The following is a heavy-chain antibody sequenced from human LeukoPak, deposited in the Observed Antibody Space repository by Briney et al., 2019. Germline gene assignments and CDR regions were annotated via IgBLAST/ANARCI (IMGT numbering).Heavy chain of an antibody. V-gene: IGHV3-74*01. CDR2: ISGDGSTT. Sequence: GGSLRLSCAASGFTFSNYLTHWVRQAPGKGLVWVSRISGDGSTTTYADSVKGRFTSSRDNAKNTLYLQMNSLGVEDTAVYYCAREVVGLAFDYWGQGTLATVSS. CDR3: AREVVGLAFDY. CDR1: GFTFSNYL. J-gene: IGHJ4*02. D-gene: IGHD1-26*01.